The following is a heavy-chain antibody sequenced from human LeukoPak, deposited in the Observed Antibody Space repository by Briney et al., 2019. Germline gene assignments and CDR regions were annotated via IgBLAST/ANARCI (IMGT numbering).Heavy chain of an antibody. CDR1: GFTFSSYG. J-gene: IGHJ4*02. CDR2: ISYDGSNK. D-gene: IGHD2-2*01. Sequence: GGSLRLSCAASGFTFSSYGMHWVRQAPGKGLEWVAVISYDGSNKYYADSVKGRFTISRDNSKNTLYLQMNSLRAEDTAVYYCAKGLGYCSSTSCSADYWGQGTLVTVSS. CDR3: AKGLGYCSSTSCSADY. V-gene: IGHV3-30*18.